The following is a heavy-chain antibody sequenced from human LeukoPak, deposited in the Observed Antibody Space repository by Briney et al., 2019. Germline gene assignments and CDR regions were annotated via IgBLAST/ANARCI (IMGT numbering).Heavy chain of an antibody. CDR2: IYSGGST. J-gene: IGHJ6*02. CDR3: ASGPSYCSSTSCYSDYYYGMDV. Sequence: GGSLRLSCAASGFTVSSNYMSWVRQAPGKGLEWVSVIYSGGSTYYADSVKGQFTISRDNSKNTLYLQMNSLRAEDTAVYYCASGPSYCSSTSCYSDYYYGMDVWGQGTTVTVSS. V-gene: IGHV3-53*01. D-gene: IGHD2-2*01. CDR1: GFTVSSNY.